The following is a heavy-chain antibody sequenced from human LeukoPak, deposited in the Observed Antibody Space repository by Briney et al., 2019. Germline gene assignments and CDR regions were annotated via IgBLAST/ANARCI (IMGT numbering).Heavy chain of an antibody. V-gene: IGHV4-30-4*01. CDR3: RGYAMAY. D-gene: IGHD5-12*01. J-gene: IGHJ4*02. Sequence: SETLSLTCSASGGSISGTDYYWSWIRQPPGKGLEWIGYIHHSGTTSYNPSLKSRITISVDPSMNQFSLKLTSMTAPDTAVCAGRGYAMAYWGQGTLVTLSS. CDR1: GGSISGTDYY. CDR2: IHHSGTT.